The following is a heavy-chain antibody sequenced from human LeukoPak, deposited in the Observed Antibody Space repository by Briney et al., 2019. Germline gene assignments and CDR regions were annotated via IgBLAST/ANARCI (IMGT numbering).Heavy chain of an antibody. CDR2: ISYDGSNK. V-gene: IGHV3-30*18. Sequence: QTGGSLRLSCAASGFTFSSYGMHWVRQAPGKGLEWVAVISYDGSNKYYADSVKGRFTISRDNSKNTLYLQMNSLRAEDTAVYYCAKGLSTESRLDLWGQGTLVTVSS. J-gene: IGHJ5*02. D-gene: IGHD1-14*01. CDR1: GFTFSSYG. CDR3: AKGLSTESRLDL.